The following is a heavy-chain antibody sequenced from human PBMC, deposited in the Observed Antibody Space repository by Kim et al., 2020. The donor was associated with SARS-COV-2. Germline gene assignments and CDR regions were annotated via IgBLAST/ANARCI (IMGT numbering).Heavy chain of an antibody. CDR3: ARAGMYYYGSGSYRPFWF. V-gene: IGHV4-34*01. CDR1: GGSFSGYY. Sequence: SETLSLTCAVYGGSFSGYYWSWIRQPPGKGLEWIGEINHSGSTNYNPSLKSRVTISVDTSKNQFSLKLSSVTAADTAVYYCARAGMYYYGSGSYRPFWF. CDR2: INHSGST. J-gene: IGHJ5*01. D-gene: IGHD3-10*01.